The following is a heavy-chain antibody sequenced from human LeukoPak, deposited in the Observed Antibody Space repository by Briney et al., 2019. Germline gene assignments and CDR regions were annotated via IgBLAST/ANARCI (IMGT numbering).Heavy chain of an antibody. V-gene: IGHV3-66*04. J-gene: IGHJ6*02. D-gene: IGHD4-23*01. CDR3: AGQYGGNSHYYYYYGMDV. CDR1: GFTVSSNY. Sequence: GGSLRLSRAASGFTVSSNYMSWVRQAPGKGLEWVSVIYSGGSTYYADSVKGRFTISRDNSKNTLYLQMNSLRAEDTAVYYCAGQYGGNSHYYYYYGMDVWGQGTTVTVSS. CDR2: IYSGGST.